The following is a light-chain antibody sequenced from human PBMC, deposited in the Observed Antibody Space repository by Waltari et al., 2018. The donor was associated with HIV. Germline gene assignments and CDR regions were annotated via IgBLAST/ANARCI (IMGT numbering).Light chain of an antibody. CDR1: NSDVGRYNY. J-gene: IGLJ1*01. CDR3: CSYAGSIPFV. CDR2: DVS. V-gene: IGLV2-11*01. Sequence: QSALTQPRSVSGSLGQSVTISCTGTNSDVGRYNYVSWCQQHPGKAPKLMIYDVSKRPSGVPDRVSGSKSGNTASLTISGLQAEDEADYYCCSYAGSIPFVFGSGTKLTVL.